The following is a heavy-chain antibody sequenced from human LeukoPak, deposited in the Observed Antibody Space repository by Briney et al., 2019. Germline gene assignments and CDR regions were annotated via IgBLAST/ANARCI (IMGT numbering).Heavy chain of an antibody. J-gene: IGHJ4*02. CDR1: GYTFTGYY. Sequence: GASVKVSCKASGYTFTGYYMHWVRQAPGQGLEWMGWINPNSGGTNYAQKFQGRVTMTRDTSISTAYMELSRLRSDDTAVYYCASTYYYGSGSYYRDYWGQGTLVTVSS. CDR2: INPNSGGT. CDR3: ASTYYYGSGSYYRDY. V-gene: IGHV1-2*02. D-gene: IGHD3-10*01.